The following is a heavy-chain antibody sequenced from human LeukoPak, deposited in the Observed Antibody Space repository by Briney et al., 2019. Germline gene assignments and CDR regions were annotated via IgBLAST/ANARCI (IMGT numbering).Heavy chain of an antibody. V-gene: IGHV4-4*02. CDR2: IYHSGST. J-gene: IGHJ5*02. CDR1: GSTFSSHTM. CDR3: ARDRGGATEGYFDP. Sequence: GSLRLSCAASGSTFSSHTMNWVRQAPGKGLEWIGEIYHSGSTNYNPSLKSRVTISVDKSKNQFSLKLSSVTAADTAVYYCARDRGGATEGYFDPWGQGTLDTVSS. D-gene: IGHD1-26*01.